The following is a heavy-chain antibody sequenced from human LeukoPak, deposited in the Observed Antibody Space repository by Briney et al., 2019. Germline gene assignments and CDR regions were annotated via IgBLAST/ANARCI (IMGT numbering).Heavy chain of an antibody. V-gene: IGHV3-23*01. Sequence: PGGSLRLSCAASGFTFSNYGMNWVRQAPGKGLEWVSATSTSGGSAYYADSVKGRFTISRDNSKNTLYLQMDSLRADDTAVYYCARYSGSYYYPPAWDLWGQGTLVTVSS. CDR3: ARYSGSYYYPPAWDL. D-gene: IGHD1-26*01. J-gene: IGHJ4*02. CDR2: TSTSGGSA. CDR1: GFTFSNYG.